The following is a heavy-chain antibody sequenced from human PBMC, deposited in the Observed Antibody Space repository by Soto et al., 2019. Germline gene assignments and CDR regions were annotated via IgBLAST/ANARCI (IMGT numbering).Heavy chain of an antibody. J-gene: IGHJ4*02. V-gene: IGHV3-23*01. CDR2: SSGSAGNT. Sequence: EVQLLESGGGLVQPGGSLRLSCAASGFTFSDYGMNWVRQAPGKGLEWVAASSGSAGNTYYADSVKGRFSTSRDNSKSTLYLEMNSLRVEDTAIYYCAKTFGSNWLPEYWGQGTLVTVSS. D-gene: IGHD6-13*01. CDR3: AKTFGSNWLPEY. CDR1: GFTFSDYG.